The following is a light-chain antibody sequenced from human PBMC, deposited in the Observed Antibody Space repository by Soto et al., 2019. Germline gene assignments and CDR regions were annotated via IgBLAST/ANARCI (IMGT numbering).Light chain of an antibody. CDR2: LGS. CDR3: MQALQTPYT. V-gene: IGKV2-28*01. J-gene: IGKJ2*01. Sequence: DIVMTQSPLSLPVTPGEPASISCRSGQSLLHSKGYNYLDWYLQKPGQSPQLLMSLGSNRTSGVPDRFSGSGSGTDFTLKISRVEAEDVGVYYCMQALQTPYTFGQGTKLEIK. CDR1: QSLLHSKGYNY.